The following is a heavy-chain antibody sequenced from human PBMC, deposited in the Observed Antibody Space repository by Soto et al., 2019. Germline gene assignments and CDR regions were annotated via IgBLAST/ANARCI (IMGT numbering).Heavy chain of an antibody. D-gene: IGHD2-21*01. CDR2: INHSGST. Sequence: SETLSLTCAVYGGSFSGYYWSWIRQPPGKGLEWIGEINHSGSTNYNPSLKSRVTISVDTSKNQFSLKLSSVTAADTAVYYCGRGPIHYYYYYYMDVWGKGTTVTVSS. CDR3: GRGPIHYYYYYYMDV. CDR1: GGSFSGYY. V-gene: IGHV4-34*01. J-gene: IGHJ6*03.